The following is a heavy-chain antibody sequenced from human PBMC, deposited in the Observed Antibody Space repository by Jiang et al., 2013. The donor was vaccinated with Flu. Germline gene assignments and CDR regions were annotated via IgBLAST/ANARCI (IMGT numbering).Heavy chain of an antibody. V-gene: IGHV3-9*01. CDR3: AKDMSSGSFYGMDV. D-gene: IGHD3-10*01. Sequence: DSVKGRFTISRDNAKNSLYLQMNSLRAEDTAFYYCAKDMSSGSFYGMDVWGQGTTVTVSS. J-gene: IGHJ6*02.